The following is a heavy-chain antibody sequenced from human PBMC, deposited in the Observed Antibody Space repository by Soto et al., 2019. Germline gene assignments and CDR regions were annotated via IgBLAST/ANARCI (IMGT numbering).Heavy chain of an antibody. CDR3: ARVAVAARPRWYNWFDP. Sequence: QEQLVQSGAEVKKPGASVKVSCKTSGYTFTDYVINWVRQATGQGLEWIGWMNPNSGETGYAQKFQGRVTMTRSSSLRTAYLGLSSLRAEDTAVYYCARVAVAARPRWYNWFDPWGQGTLVTVSS. V-gene: IGHV1-8*01. D-gene: IGHD2-15*01. J-gene: IGHJ5*02. CDR2: MNPNSGET. CDR1: GYTFTDYV.